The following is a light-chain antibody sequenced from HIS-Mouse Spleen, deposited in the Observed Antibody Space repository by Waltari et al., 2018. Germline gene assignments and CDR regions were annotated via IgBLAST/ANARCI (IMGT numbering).Light chain of an antibody. V-gene: IGLV2-23*01. CDR1: SRYGGMYNL. Sequence: QSALTQPASVSGSPGQSITISCTGTSRYGGMYNLVSWYQQHPGKAPKLMIYAGSKRPSGVSNRFSGSKSGNTASLTISGLQAEDEADYYCCSYAGSSTWVFGGGTKLTVL. CDR2: AGS. J-gene: IGLJ3*02. CDR3: CSYAGSSTWV.